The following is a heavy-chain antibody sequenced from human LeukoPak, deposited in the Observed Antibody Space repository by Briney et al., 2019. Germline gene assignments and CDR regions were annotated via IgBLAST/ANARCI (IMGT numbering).Heavy chain of an antibody. Sequence: SETLSLTCAVYGGSFSGYYWSWIRQPPGKGLEWIGEINHSGSTNYNPSLKSRVTISVDTSKNQFSLKLSSVSAADTAVYYCARDQYYYDSSGYLTFDYWGQGTLVTVSS. V-gene: IGHV4-34*01. CDR1: GGSFSGYY. D-gene: IGHD3-22*01. CDR3: ARDQYYYDSSGYLTFDY. CDR2: INHSGST. J-gene: IGHJ4*02.